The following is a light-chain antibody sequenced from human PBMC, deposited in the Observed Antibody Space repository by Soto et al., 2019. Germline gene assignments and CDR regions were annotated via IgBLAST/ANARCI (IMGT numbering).Light chain of an antibody. Sequence: QSALTQPASVSGSPGQSITISCAGTSSDVGGYNYVSWYQQYPGKAPKLMIYEVTNWPSGVSNRFSGSKSGNTASLTISGLQAEDEADYYCTSYTTSSTWVFGGGTQLTVL. V-gene: IGLV2-14*01. CDR2: EVT. CDR3: TSYTTSSTWV. CDR1: SSDVGGYNY. J-gene: IGLJ3*02.